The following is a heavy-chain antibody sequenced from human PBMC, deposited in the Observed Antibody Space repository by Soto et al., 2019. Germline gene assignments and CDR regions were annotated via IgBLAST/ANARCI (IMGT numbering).Heavy chain of an antibody. D-gene: IGHD3-10*01. CDR1: GFTFSSYS. Sequence: PVGSLRLSCAASGFTFSSYSMSWVRQAPGKGLEWVSGFRSGGDDDTTYYADSVRGRFTISRDNSKNTLFLQMNSLRAEDTAIYYCAKKVNSGSGSQFFDYWGQGTLVTAPQ. CDR3: AKKVNSGSGSQFFDY. V-gene: IGHV3-23*01. J-gene: IGHJ4*02. CDR2: FRSGGDDDTT.